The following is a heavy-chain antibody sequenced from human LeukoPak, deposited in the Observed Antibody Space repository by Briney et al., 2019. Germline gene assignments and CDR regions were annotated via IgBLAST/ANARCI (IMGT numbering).Heavy chain of an antibody. CDR3: ARDLNWGQVDH. J-gene: IGHJ4*02. CDR2: VNADGSVT. Sequence: GGSLRLSCAASGFTISGYWMYWIRQSPAKGLEWVARVNADGSVTNYAGSVKGRFTISRDTATNIVYLQMNSLRDDDTAVYYCARDLNWGQVDHWGQGTLVTVSS. CDR1: GFTISGYW. D-gene: IGHD7-27*01. V-gene: IGHV3-74*01.